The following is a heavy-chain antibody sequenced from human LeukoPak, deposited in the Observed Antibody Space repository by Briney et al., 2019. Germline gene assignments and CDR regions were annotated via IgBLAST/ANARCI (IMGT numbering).Heavy chain of an antibody. V-gene: IGHV3-74*01. CDR1: GFTFSRYG. Sequence: GGSLRLSCAASGFTFSRYGVHWVRQAPGKGLVWVSRINTDGSGTNYADSVKGRFTISRDNAKNTLYLQMNSLRAEDTAVYYCARGFSTYYYDSSGYSYDWFDPWGQGIQVIVSS. J-gene: IGHJ5*02. D-gene: IGHD3-22*01. CDR2: INTDGSGT. CDR3: ARGFSTYYYDSSGYSYDWFDP.